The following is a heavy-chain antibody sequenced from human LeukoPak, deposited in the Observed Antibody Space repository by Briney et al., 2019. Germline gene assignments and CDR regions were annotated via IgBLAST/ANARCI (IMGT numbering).Heavy chain of an antibody. V-gene: IGHV1-46*01. D-gene: IGHD3-16*01. CDR3: ARDLAYYDYVWGSLF. CDR1: GYTFTSYY. J-gene: IGHJ4*02. CDR2: INPSGGST. Sequence: GASVKVSCKASGYTFTSYYMHWVRQAPGQGLEWMGIINPSGGSTSYAQKFQGRVTMTRDMSTSTVYMELSRLRSDDTAVYYCARDLAYYDYVWGSLFWGQGTLVTVSS.